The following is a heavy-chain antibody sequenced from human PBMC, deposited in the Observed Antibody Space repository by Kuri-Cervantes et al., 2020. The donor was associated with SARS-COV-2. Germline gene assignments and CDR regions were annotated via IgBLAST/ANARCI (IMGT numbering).Heavy chain of an antibody. D-gene: IGHD2-15*01. CDR3: AKDRIDIGYYYYYYGMDV. V-gene: IGHV3-30-3*01. J-gene: IGHJ6*02. CDR1: GFTFSSYA. Sequence: GESLKISCAASGFTFSSYAMHWVRQAPGKGLEWVAVISYDGSNKYYADSVKGRFTISRDNSKNTLYLQMNSLRAEDTAVYYCAKDRIDIGYYYYYYGMDVWGQGTTVTVSS. CDR2: ISYDGSNK.